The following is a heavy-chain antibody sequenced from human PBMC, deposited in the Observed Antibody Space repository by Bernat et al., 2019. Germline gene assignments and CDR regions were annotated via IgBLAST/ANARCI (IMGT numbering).Heavy chain of an antibody. CDR1: GFTFSSYG. CDR3: AREREGLWFGTFDY. Sequence: QVQLVESGGGVVQPGRSLRLSCAASGFTFSSYGMHWVRQAPGKGLEWVAVIWYDGSNKYYADSVKGRFTISRDNSKNTLYLQMNSPRAEDTAVYYCAREREGLWFGTFDYWGQGTLDTVSS. D-gene: IGHD3-10*01. CDR2: IWYDGSNK. V-gene: IGHV3-33*01. J-gene: IGHJ4*02.